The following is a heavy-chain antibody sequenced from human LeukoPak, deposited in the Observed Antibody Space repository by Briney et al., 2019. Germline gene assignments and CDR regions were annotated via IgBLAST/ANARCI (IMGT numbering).Heavy chain of an antibody. CDR3: ARTLVVPAASFDY. J-gene: IGHJ4*02. CDR1: GYTFTNYY. V-gene: IGHV1-46*01. CDR2: INPSGGST. D-gene: IGHD2-2*01. Sequence: ASVKVSCKASGYTFTNYYIHWVRQAPGQGLEWMGIINPSGGSTNFAQKFQGRVTMTTDTSTITVYMELSSLRSEDTAVYYCARTLVVPAASFDYWGQGTLVTVSS.